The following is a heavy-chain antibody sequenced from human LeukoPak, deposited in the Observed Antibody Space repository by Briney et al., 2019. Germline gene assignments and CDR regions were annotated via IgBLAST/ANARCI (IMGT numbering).Heavy chain of an antibody. D-gene: IGHD4-11*01. Sequence: ASVKVSCKASGYTFTGYYMHWVRQAPGQGLEWMGWINPNSGGTNYAQKFQGRVTMTRDTSIRTAYMELSRLRSDDTAVYYCARVAGTLFNYHFDYWGQGTLVTVSS. J-gene: IGHJ4*02. CDR2: INPNSGGT. CDR1: GYTFTGYY. V-gene: IGHV1-2*02. CDR3: ARVAGTLFNYHFDY.